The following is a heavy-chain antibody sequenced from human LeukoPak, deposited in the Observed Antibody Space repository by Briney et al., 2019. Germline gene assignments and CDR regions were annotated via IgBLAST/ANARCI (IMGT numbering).Heavy chain of an antibody. CDR3: ARARRYYDSTNAFDI. D-gene: IGHD3-22*01. CDR1: GGSISSGSYY. CDR2: IYSSGST. V-gene: IGHV4-61*02. J-gene: IGHJ3*02. Sequence: ASETLSLTCTASGGSISSGSYYCSWIRQPAGKGLEWIGRIYSSGSTNYNPSLKSRVTISVDTSKNQFSLKLSSVTAADTAVYYCARARRYYDSTNAFDIWGQGTMVTVSS.